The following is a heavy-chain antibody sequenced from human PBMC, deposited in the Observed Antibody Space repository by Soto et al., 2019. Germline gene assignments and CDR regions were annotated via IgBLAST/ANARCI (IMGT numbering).Heavy chain of an antibody. CDR3: TKGTTATRTGWFDS. D-gene: IGHD1-1*01. CDR2: ISGSGGGT. Sequence: GGSLRLSCAASRFAFSTYAMAWVRQAPGKGLEWVSAISGSGGGTYYADSVKGRFTISRDNSKNTLYLQMDSLRADDTAIYYCTKGTTATRTGWFDSWGQRTLVTVSS. V-gene: IGHV3-23*01. J-gene: IGHJ5*01. CDR1: RFAFSTYA.